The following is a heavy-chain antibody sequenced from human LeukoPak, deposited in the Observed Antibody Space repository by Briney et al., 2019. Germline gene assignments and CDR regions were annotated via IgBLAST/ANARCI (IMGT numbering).Heavy chain of an antibody. CDR1: GFTFSSYG. J-gene: IGHJ4*02. Sequence: GGSLRLSCSASGFTFSSYGMHWVRQAPGKGLEYVSGISNKGGSTYYADSVKGRFTISRDNSKNTLHLQMSSLRADDTAVYYCARDPRTYYDILTGYYTLDYWGQGTLVTVSS. V-gene: IGHV3-64D*09. D-gene: IGHD3-9*01. CDR2: ISNKGGST. CDR3: ARDPRTYYDILTGYYTLDY.